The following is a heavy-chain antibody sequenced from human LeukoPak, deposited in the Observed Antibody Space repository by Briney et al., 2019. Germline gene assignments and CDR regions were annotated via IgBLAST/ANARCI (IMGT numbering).Heavy chain of an antibody. CDR1: GYSISSGYY. J-gene: IGHJ4*02. Sequence: SETLSLTCTVSGYSISSGYYWGWIRQPPGKGLEWIGSIYHSGSTYYNPSLKSRVTISVDTSKNQFSLKLSSVTAADTAVYYCARTTYQWHEKYYFDYWGQGTLVTVSS. V-gene: IGHV4-38-2*02. CDR2: IYHSGST. D-gene: IGHD6-19*01. CDR3: ARTTYQWHEKYYFDY.